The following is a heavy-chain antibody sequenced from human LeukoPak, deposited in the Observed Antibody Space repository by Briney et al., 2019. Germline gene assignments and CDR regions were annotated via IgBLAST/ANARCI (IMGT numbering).Heavy chain of an antibody. D-gene: IGHD3-22*01. Sequence: SETLSLTCTVSGGSISGYYLSWIRQSPEKGLEWIGYIYDSGTTNYNPSLKSRVLMSVDTSKTQVSLKVKSVTAADSAVYFCAADYDSNGRFDYWGQGALVTVPS. CDR1: GGSISGYY. CDR3: AADYDSNGRFDY. J-gene: IGHJ4*02. CDR2: IYDSGTT. V-gene: IGHV4-59*12.